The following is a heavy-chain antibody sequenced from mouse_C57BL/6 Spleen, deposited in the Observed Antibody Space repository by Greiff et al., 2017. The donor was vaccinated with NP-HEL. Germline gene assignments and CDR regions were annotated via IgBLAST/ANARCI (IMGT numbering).Heavy chain of an antibody. CDR1: GFTFSSYG. D-gene: IGHD2-1*01. CDR3: AREDGNYYFDY. CDR2: ISSGGSYT. V-gene: IGHV5-6*01. Sequence: EVKLMESGGDLVKPGGSLKLSCAASGFTFSSYGMSWVRQTPDKRLEWVATISSGGSYTYYPDSVKGRFTISRDNAKNTRYLQMSSLKSEDTAMYYCAREDGNYYFDYWGQGTTLTVSS. J-gene: IGHJ2*01.